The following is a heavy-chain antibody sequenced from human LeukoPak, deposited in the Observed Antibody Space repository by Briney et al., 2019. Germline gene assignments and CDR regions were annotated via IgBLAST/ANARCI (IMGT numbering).Heavy chain of an antibody. CDR2: IHPGDSDT. CDR3: ARGGRYRYGPSDY. Sequence: GESLKISCKGSGYSFTSYWIGWVRQMPGKGLEWMGIIHPGDSDTRYSPSFQGQVTMSADESITTAYLQWSSLKASDSAMYYCARGGRYRYGPSDYWGQGTLVTVSP. J-gene: IGHJ4*02. CDR1: GYSFTSYW. D-gene: IGHD5-18*01. V-gene: IGHV5-51*01.